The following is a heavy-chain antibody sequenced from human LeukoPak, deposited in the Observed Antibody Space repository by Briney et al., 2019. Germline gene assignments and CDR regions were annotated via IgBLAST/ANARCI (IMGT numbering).Heavy chain of an antibody. CDR2: IYTSGGT. CDR1: GGSISSGSYY. V-gene: IGHV4-61*02. D-gene: IGHD4-17*01. Sequence: SETLSLTCTVSGGSISSGSYYWSWIRQPAGKGLEWIGRIYTSGGTNYNPSLKSRVTMSVDTSKNQFSLKVSSVTAADTAVYYCARDKVDGAVDYVTSWGQGTLVTVSS. J-gene: IGHJ4*02. CDR3: ARDKVDGAVDYVTS.